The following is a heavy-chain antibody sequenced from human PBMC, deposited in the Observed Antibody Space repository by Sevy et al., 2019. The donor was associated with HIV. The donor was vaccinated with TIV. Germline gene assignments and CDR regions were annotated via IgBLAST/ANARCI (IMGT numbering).Heavy chain of an antibody. CDR2: IIPILGTV. CDR3: ARGGGNGWYYFDY. CDR1: GGTFSTYG. V-gene: IGHV1-69*13. Sequence: ASVKVSCKASGGTFSTYGISWVRQAPGQGPEWMGGIIPILGTVNYAQNFQGRVTITADESTKTAYMELSSLRSEDTAVYYCARGGGNGWYYFDYWGQETLVTVSS. D-gene: IGHD6-19*01. J-gene: IGHJ4*02.